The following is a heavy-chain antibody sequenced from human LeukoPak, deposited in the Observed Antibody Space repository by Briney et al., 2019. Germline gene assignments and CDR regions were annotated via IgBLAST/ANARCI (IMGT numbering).Heavy chain of an antibody. CDR1: GFTFDDYA. J-gene: IGHJ3*02. Sequence: PGRSLRLSCAASGFTFDDYAMHWVRHAPGEGLEWVSGISWNSGSIGYADSVKGRFTISRDNAKNSLYLQMNSLRAEDTALYYCARRWFPDAFDIWGQGTMVTVSS. CDR3: ARRWFPDAFDI. D-gene: IGHD3-10*01. CDR2: ISWNSGSI. V-gene: IGHV3-9*01.